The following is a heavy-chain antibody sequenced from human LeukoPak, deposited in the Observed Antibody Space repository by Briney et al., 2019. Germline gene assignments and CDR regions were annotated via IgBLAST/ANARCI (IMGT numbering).Heavy chain of an antibody. CDR3: ARGDVPGYCSSTSYQRWFDP. V-gene: IGHV1-18*01. D-gene: IGHD2-2*01. CDR1: GYTFTSYG. Sequence: GASVKVSCKASGYTFTSYGISWVRQAPGQGLEWMGWISAYNGNTNYAQKLQGRVTMTTDTSTSTAYMEPRSLRSDDTAVYYCARGDVPGYCSSTSYQRWFDPWGQGTLVTVSS. CDR2: ISAYNGNT. J-gene: IGHJ5*02.